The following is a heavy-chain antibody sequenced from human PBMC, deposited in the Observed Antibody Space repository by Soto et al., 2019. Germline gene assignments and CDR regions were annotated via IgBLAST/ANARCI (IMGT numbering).Heavy chain of an antibody. J-gene: IGHJ4*02. V-gene: IGHV4-61*01. CDR2: IYYSGST. CDR1: GGSVSSGSYY. CDR3: AREHDSSGYYWAPFDY. D-gene: IGHD3-22*01. Sequence: SETLSLTCTVSGGSVSSGSYYWSWIRQPPGKGLEWIGYIYYSGSTNYNPSLKSRVTISIDTSKNQFSLKLSPVTAADTAVYYCAREHDSSGYYWAPFDYWGPGTLVTVS.